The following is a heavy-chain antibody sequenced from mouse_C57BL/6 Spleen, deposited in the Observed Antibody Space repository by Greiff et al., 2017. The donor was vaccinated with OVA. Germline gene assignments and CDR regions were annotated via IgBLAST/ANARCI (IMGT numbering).Heavy chain of an antibody. CDR1: GYTFTSYW. V-gene: IGHV1-64*01. CDR2: IYPNSGST. Sequence: QVQLQQPGAELVKPGASVKLSCKASGYTFTSYWMHWVKQRPGQGLEWIGMIYPNSGSTNYNEKFKSKATLTVDKSSSTAYMQLSSLTSEDSAVYYCAITTVYYAMDYWGQGTSVTVSS. CDR3: AITTVYYAMDY. D-gene: IGHD1-1*01. J-gene: IGHJ4*01.